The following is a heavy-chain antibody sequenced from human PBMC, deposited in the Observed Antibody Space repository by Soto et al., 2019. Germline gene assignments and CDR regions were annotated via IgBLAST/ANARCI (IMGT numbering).Heavy chain of an antibody. Sequence: ASVKVSCKASGYTFTSYYMHWVRQAPGQGLEWMGIINPSGGSTSYAQKFQGRVTMTRDTSTSTVYMELSSLRSEDTAVYYCATVVHRPGIAVAGPFDYWGQGTLVTVSS. V-gene: IGHV1-46*03. CDR1: GYTFTSYY. CDR2: INPSGGST. CDR3: ATVVHRPGIAVAGPFDY. D-gene: IGHD6-19*01. J-gene: IGHJ4*02.